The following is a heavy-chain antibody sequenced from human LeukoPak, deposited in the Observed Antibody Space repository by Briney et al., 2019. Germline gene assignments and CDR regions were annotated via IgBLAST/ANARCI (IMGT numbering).Heavy chain of an antibody. D-gene: IGHD1-26*01. CDR1: GYTFTGYY. J-gene: IGHJ4*02. Sequence: GASVKVSCKASGYTFTGYYMHWVRQAPGQGLEWMGWINPNSGGTNYTQKFQGRVTMTRDTSISTAYMELSRLRSDDTAVYYCARIALEGSGSWTPIEDYWGQGTLVTVSS. V-gene: IGHV1-2*02. CDR3: ARIALEGSGSWTPIEDY. CDR2: INPNSGGT.